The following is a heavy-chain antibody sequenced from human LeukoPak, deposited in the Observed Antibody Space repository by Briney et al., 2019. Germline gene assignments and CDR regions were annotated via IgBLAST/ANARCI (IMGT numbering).Heavy chain of an antibody. CDR3: ARDQYDTWSRRGNFDS. D-gene: IGHD3-3*01. J-gene: IGHJ4*02. Sequence: PGGSLRLSCAASGFTFSNYWVTWVRQAPGKGLEWVANIKEDGSEKDYVDSVKGRFTISRDNARNSLYLQMNSLRAEDTAVFYCARDQYDTWSRRGNFDSWGQGTLVIVSS. CDR2: IKEDGSEK. V-gene: IGHV3-7*03. CDR1: GFTFSNYW.